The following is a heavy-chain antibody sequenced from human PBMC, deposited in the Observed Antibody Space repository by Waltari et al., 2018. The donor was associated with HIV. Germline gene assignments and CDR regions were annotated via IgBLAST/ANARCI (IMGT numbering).Heavy chain of an antibody. V-gene: IGHV3-21*01. Sequence: EVQLVASGGGLVKPGGSLRPSWVVSGFTFNTFSMKWVRQAPGKGLEWVSSISSTSSFIYYADSVKGRFTISRDNGKNSLYLQINNLRVEDTAVYYCASEDFWSGPHNWGQGTLVTVSS. CDR2: ISSTSSFI. CDR3: ASEDFWSGPHN. J-gene: IGHJ4*02. D-gene: IGHD3-3*01. CDR1: GFTFNTFS.